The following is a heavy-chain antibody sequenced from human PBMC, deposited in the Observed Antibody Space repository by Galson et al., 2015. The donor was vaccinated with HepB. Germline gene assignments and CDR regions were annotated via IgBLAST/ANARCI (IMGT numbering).Heavy chain of an antibody. CDR1: EFPFSRYW. Sequence: SLRLSCAASEFPFSRYWMHWVRQAPGKGLVWVSRISNDGISTTYADSVKGRFTISRDNAKSTLYLQMNSLRTEDTAVYYCARACRGVLPYYGMDVWGQGATVTVSS. D-gene: IGHD3-10*01. CDR3: ARACRGVLPYYGMDV. V-gene: IGHV3-74*01. J-gene: IGHJ6*02. CDR2: ISNDGIST.